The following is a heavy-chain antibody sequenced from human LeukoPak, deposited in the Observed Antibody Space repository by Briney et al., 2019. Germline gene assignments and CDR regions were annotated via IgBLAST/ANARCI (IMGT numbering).Heavy chain of an antibody. CDR1: GGSISSSSYY. CDR3: ARGGPNQIVVVVAATNWFDP. J-gene: IGHJ5*02. V-gene: IGHV4-39*07. Sequence: SETLSLTCTVSGGSISSSSYYWGWIRQPPGKGLEWIGSIYYSGSTYYNPSLKSRVTISVDTSKNQFSLKLSSVTAADTAVYYCARGGPNQIVVVVAATNWFDPWGQGTLVTVSS. CDR2: IYYSGST. D-gene: IGHD2-15*01.